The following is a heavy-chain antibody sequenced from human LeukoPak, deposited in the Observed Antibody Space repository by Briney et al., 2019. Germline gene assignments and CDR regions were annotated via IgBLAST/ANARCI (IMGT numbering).Heavy chain of an antibody. V-gene: IGHV3-23*01. Sequence: GGSLRLSCAASGFTFSSYAMSWVRQAPGKGLEWVSAISGSGGSTYYADSVKGRFTISRDNSKNTLYLQMNSLRAEDTAVYYCAKVQHSSGLYAQRPPHHFDYWGQGTLVTVSS. CDR1: GFTFSSYA. CDR2: ISGSGGST. CDR3: AKVQHSSGLYAQRPPHHFDY. J-gene: IGHJ4*02. D-gene: IGHD6-19*01.